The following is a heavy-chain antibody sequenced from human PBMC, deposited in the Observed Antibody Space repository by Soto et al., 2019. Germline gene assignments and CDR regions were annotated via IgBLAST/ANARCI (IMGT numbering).Heavy chain of an antibody. V-gene: IGHV3-30*18. J-gene: IGHJ5*02. CDR1: GFTFSSYG. CDR2: ISYDGSNK. D-gene: IGHD6-6*01. Sequence: GGSLRLSCAASGFTFSSYGMHWARQSPGKGLEWVAVISYDGSNKYYADSVKGRFTISRDNSKNTLYLQMNSLRAEDTAVYYCAKDLEGYSSSSANWFDPWGQGTLVTVSS. CDR3: AKDLEGYSSSSANWFDP.